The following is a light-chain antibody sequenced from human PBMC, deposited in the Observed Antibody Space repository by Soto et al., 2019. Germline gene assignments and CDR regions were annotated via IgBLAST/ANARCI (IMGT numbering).Light chain of an antibody. Sequence: EIVLTQSPGTLSLSPGERATLSCRASQSVSSRYLAWYQQKPGQAPRLLMYGASSSATGIPDRFSGSGSGTDFTLTISRQEPEDFAVYYCQQYGSSPPYTFGQGTKLEIK. CDR3: QQYGSSPPYT. CDR2: GAS. CDR1: QSVSSRY. J-gene: IGKJ2*01. V-gene: IGKV3-20*01.